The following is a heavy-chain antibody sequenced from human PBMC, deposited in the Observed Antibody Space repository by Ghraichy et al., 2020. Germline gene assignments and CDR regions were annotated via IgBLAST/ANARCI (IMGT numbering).Heavy chain of an antibody. CDR3: AKRFGLGWFDP. CDR1: GFTFSSYG. V-gene: IGHV3-30*18. CDR2: ISYDGSNK. Sequence: GGSLRLSCAASGFTFSSYGMHWVRQAPGKRLEWVAVISYDGSNKYYADSVKGRFTISRDNSKNTLYLQMNSLRAEDTAVYYCAKRFGLGWFDPWGQGTLVTVSS. J-gene: IGHJ5*02. D-gene: IGHD3-10*01.